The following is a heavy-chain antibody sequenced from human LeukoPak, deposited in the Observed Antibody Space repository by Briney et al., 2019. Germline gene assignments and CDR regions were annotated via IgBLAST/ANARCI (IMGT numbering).Heavy chain of an antibody. V-gene: IGHV4-59*08. Sequence: SETLSLTCTVSGGSISSYYWSWIRQPPGKGLEWIGYIYYSGSTNYNPSLKSRVTISVDTSKNQFSLKLSSVTAADMAVYYCARHANIVATIGELYWFDPWGQGTLVTVSS. CDR2: IYYSGST. J-gene: IGHJ5*02. CDR3: ARHANIVATIGELYWFDP. CDR1: GGSISSYY. D-gene: IGHD5-12*01.